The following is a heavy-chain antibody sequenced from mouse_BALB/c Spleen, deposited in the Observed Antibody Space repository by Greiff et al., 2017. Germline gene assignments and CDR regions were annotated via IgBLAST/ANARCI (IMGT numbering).Heavy chain of an antibody. CDR3: ARCTTGGYFDV. CDR1: GYTFTDYY. V-gene: IGHV1-77*01. Sequence: QVQLQQSGAELARPGASVKLSCKASGYTFTDYYINWVKQRTGQGLEWIGEIYPGSGNTYYNEKFKGKATLTADKSSSTAYMQLSSLTSEDSAVYFCARCTTGGYFDVWGAGTTVTVSS. D-gene: IGHD1-1*01. J-gene: IGHJ1*01. CDR2: IYPGSGNT.